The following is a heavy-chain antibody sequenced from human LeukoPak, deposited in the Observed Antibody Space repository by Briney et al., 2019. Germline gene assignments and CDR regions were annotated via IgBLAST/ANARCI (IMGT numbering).Heavy chain of an antibody. D-gene: IGHD3-3*01. CDR3: AKSGAHYDFWSGYYYNWFDP. J-gene: IGHJ5*02. V-gene: IGHV3-23*01. CDR1: GFTFSSYA. CDR2: ISGSGGST. Sequence: GGSLRLSCAASGFTFSSYAMSWVRQAPGKGLEWVSAISGSGGSTYYADSVKGRFTISRDNSKNTLYLQMNSLRAEDTAVYYCAKSGAHYDFWSGYYYNWFDPWGQGTLVTVSS.